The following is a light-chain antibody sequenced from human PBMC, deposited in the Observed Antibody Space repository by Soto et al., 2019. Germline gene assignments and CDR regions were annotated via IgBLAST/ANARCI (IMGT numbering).Light chain of an antibody. CDR2: AAS. CDR1: QSISSY. V-gene: IGKV1-39*01. J-gene: IGKJ1*01. CDR3: QQSHSIPWT. Sequence: DIQMTQSPSSLSASVGDRVTITCRASQSISSYLNWFQQKPGKAPKFLIFAASSLQSGVPSRFSGSGSGTDFTLTISSLQPEDFASYYCQQSHSIPWTFSQGTKVEIK.